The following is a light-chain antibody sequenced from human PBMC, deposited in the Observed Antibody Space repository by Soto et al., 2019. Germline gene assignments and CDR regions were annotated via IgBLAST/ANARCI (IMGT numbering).Light chain of an antibody. CDR2: EVS. CDR1: SSDVGAYTS. V-gene: IGLV2-14*01. Sequence: QSFLTQPAAVSGSPGQSITISCTGSSSDVGAYTSVSWYQQHPGKAPKLMIYEVSNRPSGVSRRFSGSKSGNTASLTISGLQAEDEAHYYCSSYTSDNRDYVFGTGTKVTVL. J-gene: IGLJ1*01. CDR3: SSYTSDNRDYV.